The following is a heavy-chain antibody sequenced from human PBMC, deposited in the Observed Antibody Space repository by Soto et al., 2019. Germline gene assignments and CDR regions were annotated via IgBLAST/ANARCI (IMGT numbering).Heavy chain of an antibody. Sequence: QVQLAQFGAEVKKPGASVKVSCKASGYTFTSYDINWVRQATGQGLEWMGWMNPNSGNTGYAQKFQGRVTMTRNTSISTAYMELSSLRSEDTAVYYCARERSAAGTGWFDPWGQGTLVTVSS. CDR1: GYTFTSYD. CDR3: ARERSAAGTGWFDP. V-gene: IGHV1-8*01. J-gene: IGHJ5*02. CDR2: MNPNSGNT. D-gene: IGHD6-13*01.